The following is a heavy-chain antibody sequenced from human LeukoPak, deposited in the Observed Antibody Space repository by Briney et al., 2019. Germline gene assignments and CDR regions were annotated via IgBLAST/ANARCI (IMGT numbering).Heavy chain of an antibody. V-gene: IGHV3-21*01. CDR3: ARGPYSSSWSEFDY. D-gene: IGHD6-13*01. CDR1: GFTFSSYS. J-gene: IGHJ4*02. Sequence: PGGSLRLSCAASGFTFSSYSMNWDRQAPGKGLEWVSVISGTSSYIYYADSVKGRFTISRDNAKNSLYLQMNSLRAEDTAAYYCARGPYSSSWSEFDYWGQGTLVTVSS. CDR2: ISGTSSYI.